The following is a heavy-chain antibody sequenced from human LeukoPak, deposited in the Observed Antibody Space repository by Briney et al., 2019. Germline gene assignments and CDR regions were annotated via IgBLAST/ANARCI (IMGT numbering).Heavy chain of an antibody. J-gene: IGHJ4*02. Sequence: GGSLRLSCAASVFTVSHKYMSWVRQSPGKALVGVAVICSSGNTYYADYVRARFTISRDNSKNTVSFQMNSLRAEDTAIYYCARGLPEWFGALDYWGQGTLVTVSS. CDR3: ARGLPEWFGALDY. CDR1: VFTVSHKY. D-gene: IGHD3-10*01. V-gene: IGHV3-66*01. CDR2: ICSSGNT.